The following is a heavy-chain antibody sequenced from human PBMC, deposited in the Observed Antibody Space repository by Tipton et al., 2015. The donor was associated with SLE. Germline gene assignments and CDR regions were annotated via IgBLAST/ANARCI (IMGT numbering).Heavy chain of an antibody. CDR2: INHSGST. D-gene: IGHD1-7*01. J-gene: IGHJ5*02. Sequence: TLSLTCAVYGGSFSGYYWSWIRQPPGKGLEWIGEINHSGSTNYNPSLKSRVTISVDTSKNQFSLKLSSVTAADTAVYYCARARTLILAWFDPWGQGTLVTVSS. CDR1: GGSFSGYY. V-gene: IGHV4-34*01. CDR3: ARARTLILAWFDP.